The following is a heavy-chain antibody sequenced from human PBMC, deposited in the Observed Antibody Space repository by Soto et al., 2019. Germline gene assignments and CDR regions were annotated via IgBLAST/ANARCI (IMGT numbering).Heavy chain of an antibody. CDR2: INHSGST. D-gene: IGHD6-6*01. Sequence: QVQIQQWSAGLLKPSETLSLTCAVYGGSFSGYYWSWIRQPPGKGLEWIGEINHSGSTNYNPSLKSRVTISVDTSKNQFSLKLSSVTAADTAVYYCARARIAARPGVDYWGQGTLVTVSS. CDR3: ARARIAARPGVDY. J-gene: IGHJ4*02. V-gene: IGHV4-34*01. CDR1: GGSFSGYY.